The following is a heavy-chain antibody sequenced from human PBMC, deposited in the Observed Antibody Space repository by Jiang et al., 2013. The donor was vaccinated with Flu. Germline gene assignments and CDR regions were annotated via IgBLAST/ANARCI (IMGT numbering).Heavy chain of an antibody. CDR3: ARGLARNWYFDL. CDR2: IYPGDSDT. Sequence: IGWVRQMPGKGLEWMGIIYPGDSDTRYSPSFQGQVAISADKSISTAYLQWSSLKASDTAMYYCARGLARNWYFDLWGRGTLVTVSS. J-gene: IGHJ2*01. V-gene: IGHV5-51*01. D-gene: IGHD1-14*01.